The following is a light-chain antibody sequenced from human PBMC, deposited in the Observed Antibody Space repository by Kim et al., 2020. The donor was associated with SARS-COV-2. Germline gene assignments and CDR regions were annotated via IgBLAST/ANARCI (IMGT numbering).Light chain of an antibody. CDR3: NSRDGDGNHYV. Sequence: SSELTQDPAVSVALGQTVRITCQGNNLRAYYAAWYQQKPGQAPVLVIYGKNNRPSGIPDRFSGSSLGDTASLTITGAQAEDEADYYCNSRDGDGNHYVFGPGTKVTVL. V-gene: IGLV3-19*01. J-gene: IGLJ1*01. CDR2: GKN. CDR1: NLRAYY.